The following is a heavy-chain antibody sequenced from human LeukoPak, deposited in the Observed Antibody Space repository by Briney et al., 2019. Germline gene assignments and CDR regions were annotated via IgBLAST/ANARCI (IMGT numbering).Heavy chain of an antibody. CDR1: GFTFSSYP. V-gene: IGHV3-30*03. Sequence: PGGSLRLSCAASGFTFSSYPMYWVRQAPDVGLEWVAVISSDGGGKYYADSVKGRFTISRDNSKNTLYLQMNSLKTEDTAVYYCTTEIDYGSGSFDYWGQGTLVTVSS. J-gene: IGHJ4*02. D-gene: IGHD3-10*01. CDR2: ISSDGGGK. CDR3: TTEIDYGSGSFDY.